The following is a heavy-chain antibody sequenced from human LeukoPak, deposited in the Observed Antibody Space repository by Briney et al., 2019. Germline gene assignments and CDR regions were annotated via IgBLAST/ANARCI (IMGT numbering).Heavy chain of an antibody. CDR1: GFTFSSYA. CDR2: ISYDGSNK. J-gene: IGHJ6*02. CDR3: ARGLPALETANYGMDV. D-gene: IGHD2-2*01. Sequence: GGSLRLSCAASGFTFSSYAMPWVRQAPGKGLEWVAVISYDGSNKYYADSVKGRFTISRDNSKNTLYLQMNSLRAEDTAVYYCARGLPALETANYGMDVWGQGTTVTVSS. V-gene: IGHV3-30-3*01.